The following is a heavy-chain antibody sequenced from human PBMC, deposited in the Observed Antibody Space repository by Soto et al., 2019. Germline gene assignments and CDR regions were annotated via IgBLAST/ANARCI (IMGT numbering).Heavy chain of an antibody. J-gene: IGHJ4*02. V-gene: IGHV4-39*02. Sequence: SETLCLSCSLSGASITSTTYFWAWIGQPPGRGLEWVGSIYYSGKSHYKPSLKSRATISVHTSRNHFSLQVTSVTPAHTAVSYCAKTLPRTGRFDYCAQGSVVT. CDR1: GASITSTTYF. CDR3: AKTLPRTGRFDY. CDR2: IYYSGKS.